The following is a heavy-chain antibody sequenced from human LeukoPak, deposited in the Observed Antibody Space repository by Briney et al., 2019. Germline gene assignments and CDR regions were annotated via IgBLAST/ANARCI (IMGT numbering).Heavy chain of an antibody. J-gene: IGHJ6*04. D-gene: IGHD3-10*01. CDR1: GSSISSSSYY. CDR2: IYSSGST. Sequence: SETLSLTCTVSGSSISSSSYYWGWIRQPPGKGLEWIGSIYSSGSTYYNPSLRSRVTISVDTSKNQFSLKLSSVSAADTAVYYCARGFPEVMVRGFGMDVWGKGTTVTVSS. CDR3: ARGFPEVMVRGFGMDV. V-gene: IGHV4-39*07.